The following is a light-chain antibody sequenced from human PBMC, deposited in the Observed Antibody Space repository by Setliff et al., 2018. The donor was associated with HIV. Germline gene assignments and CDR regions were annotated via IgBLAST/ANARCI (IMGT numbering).Light chain of an antibody. CDR1: SSDVGTYNL. CDR3: CSYAGSSTCV. CDR2: EVT. V-gene: IGLV2-23*02. J-gene: IGLJ1*01. Sequence: QSALAQPASVSGSPGQSTIISCTGTSSDVGTYNLVSWYQQHPGKAPKLIISEVTKRPSGVSNRFSGSKSGNTASLTISGLQAEDEADYYCCSYAGSSTCVFGTGTKVTVL.